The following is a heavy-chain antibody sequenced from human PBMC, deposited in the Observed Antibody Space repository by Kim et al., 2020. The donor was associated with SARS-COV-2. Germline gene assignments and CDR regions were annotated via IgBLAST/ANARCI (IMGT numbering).Heavy chain of an antibody. V-gene: IGHV4-34*01. J-gene: IGHJ5*02. Sequence: SLKSRVTISVETSKNQFSLKLSSVTAADTAVYYCARVFRGYSYGYNWFDPWGQGTLVTVSS. CDR3: ARVFRGYSYGYNWFDP. D-gene: IGHD5-18*01.